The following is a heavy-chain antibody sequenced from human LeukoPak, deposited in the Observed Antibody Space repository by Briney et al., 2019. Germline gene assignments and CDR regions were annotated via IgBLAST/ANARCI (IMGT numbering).Heavy chain of an antibody. CDR3: AKLGSAMVLYYFDY. D-gene: IGHD5-18*01. V-gene: IGHV3-23*01. CDR1: GFTFSSHA. CDR2: ISGSGGST. J-gene: IGHJ4*02. Sequence: GASLRLSCAASGFTFSSHAMSWVRQAPGKGLEWVSAISGSGGSTYYADSVKGRFTISRDNSKNTLYLQMNSLRAEDTAVYYCAKLGSAMVLYYFDYWGQGTLVTVSS.